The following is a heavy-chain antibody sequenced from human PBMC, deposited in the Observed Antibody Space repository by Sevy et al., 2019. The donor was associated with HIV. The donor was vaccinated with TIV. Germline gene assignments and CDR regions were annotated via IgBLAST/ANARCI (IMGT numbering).Heavy chain of an antibody. D-gene: IGHD2-15*01. Sequence: GGSLRLSCAASGFTFSSYAMSWVRQAPGKGLEWVSAISGSGGSTYYADSVKGRFTISRDNSKKTLYLQMNSLRAEDTAVYYCAKSRAEWGGYCSGGSCSDFDYWGQGTLVTVSS. CDR2: ISGSGGST. J-gene: IGHJ4*02. CDR3: AKSRAEWGGYCSGGSCSDFDY. CDR1: GFTFSSYA. V-gene: IGHV3-23*01.